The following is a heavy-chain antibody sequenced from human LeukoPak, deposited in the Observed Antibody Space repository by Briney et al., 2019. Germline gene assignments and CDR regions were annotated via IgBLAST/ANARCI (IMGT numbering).Heavy chain of an antibody. CDR3: AREYCSSTSCYFYFDY. CDR2: IIPILGIA. V-gene: IGHV1-69*04. Sequence: ASVKVSCRASGYTFTGYCMHWVRQAPGQGLEWMGRIIPILGIANYAQKFQGRVTVTADTSTSTAYMELRSLRSDDTAVYYCAREYCSSTSCYFYFDYWGQGTLVTVSS. CDR1: GYTFTGYC. D-gene: IGHD2-2*01. J-gene: IGHJ4*02.